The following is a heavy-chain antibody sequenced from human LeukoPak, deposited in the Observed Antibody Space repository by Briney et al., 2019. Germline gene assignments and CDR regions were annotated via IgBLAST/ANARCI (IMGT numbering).Heavy chain of an antibody. V-gene: IGHV3-30*02. J-gene: IGHJ1*01. D-gene: IGHD3-9*01. CDR1: GFTFSTYG. CDR3: AKGYDTRH. Sequence: GGSLRLSCAASGFTFSTYGMHWVRQAPGKGLEWVAFIRLDGVTTYHADSVKGRFTISRDNSKDTLYLQMNSLRTEDTAMYYCAKGYDTRHWGQGTLVIVSS. CDR2: IRLDGVTT.